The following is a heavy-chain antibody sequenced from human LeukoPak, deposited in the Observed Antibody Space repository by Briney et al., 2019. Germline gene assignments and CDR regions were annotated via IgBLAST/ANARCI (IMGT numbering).Heavy chain of an antibody. V-gene: IGHV4-34*01. D-gene: IGHD5-12*01. CDR2: INHSGST. CDR1: GGSFSGYY. CDR3: ARHRFRRATIRVSYYMDV. Sequence: SETLSLTCAVYGGSFSGYYWSWIRQPPGKGLEWIGEINHSGSTNYNPSLKSRVTISEDTSKNQFSLKLSSVTAADTAVYYCARHRFRRATIRVSYYMDVWGKGTTVTVSS. J-gene: IGHJ6*03.